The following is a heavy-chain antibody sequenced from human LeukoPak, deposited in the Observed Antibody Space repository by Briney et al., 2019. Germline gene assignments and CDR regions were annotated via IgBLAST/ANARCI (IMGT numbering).Heavy chain of an antibody. CDR3: AKDPSRYDFWSGYYTYPDY. CDR2: TRYDGVNK. J-gene: IGHJ4*02. V-gene: IGHV3-30*02. Sequence: GGSLRLSCAASGFTFSDYYMSWIRQAPGKGLEWVTFTRYDGVNKYYSDSVKGRFTISRDNSKNTLYLQMNSLRAEDTAVYYCAKDPSRYDFWSGYYTYPDYWGQGTLVTVSS. CDR1: GFTFSDYY. D-gene: IGHD3-3*01.